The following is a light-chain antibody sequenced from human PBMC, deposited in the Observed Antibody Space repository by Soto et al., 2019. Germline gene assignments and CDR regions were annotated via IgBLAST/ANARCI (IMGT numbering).Light chain of an antibody. CDR3: QQYGSSPPT. J-gene: IGKJ1*01. V-gene: IGKV3-20*01. CDR1: QTIDNT. CDR2: GAS. Sequence: EIVMAQSPATLSLSPLARENLXCRASQTIDNTLAWYQQKPGQGPRLLIYGASSRATGTPDRFSGSGSGTDFTLTINRLEPEDFALYYCQQYGSSPPTFGQGTKVDIK.